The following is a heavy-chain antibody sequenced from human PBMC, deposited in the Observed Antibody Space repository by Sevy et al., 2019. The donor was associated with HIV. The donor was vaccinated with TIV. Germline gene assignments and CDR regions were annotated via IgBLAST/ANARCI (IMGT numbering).Heavy chain of an antibody. V-gene: IGHV3-30-3*01. D-gene: IGHD2-15*01. Sequence: GGSLRLSCAASGFTFSSYAMHWVRQAPGKGLEWVAVISYDGSNKYYADSVKGRFTISRDNSKNTLYLQMNSLRAEDTAVYYCARDIVVVVAATDVHRGGQFDYWGQGTLVTVSS. J-gene: IGHJ4*02. CDR1: GFTFSSYA. CDR3: ARDIVVVVAATDVHRGGQFDY. CDR2: ISYDGSNK.